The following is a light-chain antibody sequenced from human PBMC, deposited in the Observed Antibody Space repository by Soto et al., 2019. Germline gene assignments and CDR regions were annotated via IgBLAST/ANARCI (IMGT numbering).Light chain of an antibody. CDR3: QQYGSSPPFT. Sequence: EIVLTQSPATLSLSPGERATLSCRASQSVSSYLAWYQQKPGQAPRLLIYAASNRATGIPARFSDSGSRTDFTLTISRLEPEDFAVYYCQQYGSSPPFTFGPGTKVDIK. CDR2: AAS. V-gene: IGKV3-20*01. J-gene: IGKJ3*01. CDR1: QSVSSY.